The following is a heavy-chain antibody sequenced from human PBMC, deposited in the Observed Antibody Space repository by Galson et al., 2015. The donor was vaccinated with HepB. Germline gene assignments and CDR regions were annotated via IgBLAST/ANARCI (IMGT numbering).Heavy chain of an antibody. CDR2: ISYDGSNK. D-gene: IGHD3-22*01. CDR3: AREGRHYYDSSGYSIFDY. J-gene: IGHJ4*02. CDR1: GFTFSSYA. Sequence: SLRLSCAASGFTFSSYAMHWVRQAPGKGLEWVAVISYDGSNKYYADSVKGRFTISRDNSKNTLYLQMNSLRAEDTAVYYCAREGRHYYDSSGYSIFDYWGQGTLVTVSS. V-gene: IGHV3-30*04.